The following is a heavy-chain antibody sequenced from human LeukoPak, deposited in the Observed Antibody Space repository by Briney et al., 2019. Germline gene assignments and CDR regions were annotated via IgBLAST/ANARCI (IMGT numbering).Heavy chain of an antibody. Sequence: GGSLRLSCAVSGFTFSSYAMSWVRQAPGKGLEWVSAISGSGGSTYYADSVKGRFTISRDNSKNTLYLQMNSLRAEDTAVYYCAKFSVGAATPRLNWFDPWGQGTLVTVSS. CDR1: GFTFSSYA. CDR3: AKFSVGAATPRLNWFDP. V-gene: IGHV3-23*01. D-gene: IGHD2-15*01. J-gene: IGHJ5*02. CDR2: ISGSGGST.